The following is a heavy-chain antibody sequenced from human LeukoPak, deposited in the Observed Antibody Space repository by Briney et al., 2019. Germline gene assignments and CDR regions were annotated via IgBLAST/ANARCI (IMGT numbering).Heavy chain of an antibody. CDR3: ARTLGDDILTGYYLYYYYYMDV. D-gene: IGHD3-9*01. CDR2: IYYSGST. V-gene: IGHV4-39*07. J-gene: IGHJ6*03. Sequence: SETLSLTYTVSGGSISSSSYYWGWIRQPPGKGLEWIGSIYYSGSTYYNPSLKSRVTISVDMSKNQFSLKLSSVTAADTAVYYCARTLGDDILTGYYLYYYYYMDVWGKGTTVTISS. CDR1: GGSISSSSYY.